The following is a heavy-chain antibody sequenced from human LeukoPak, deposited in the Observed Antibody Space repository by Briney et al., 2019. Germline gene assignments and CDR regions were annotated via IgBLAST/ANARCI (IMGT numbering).Heavy chain of an antibody. CDR2: IYYSGNT. CDR1: GGSISSGDYY. CDR3: ARAGGGYSFNY. J-gene: IGHJ4*02. Sequence: SQTLSLTCTVSGGSISSGDYYWSWIRQPPGKGLEWIGYIYYSGNTNYNPSLKSRVTISVDTSKNQFSLKLSSVTAADTAVYYCARAGGGYSFNYWGQGTLVTVSS. D-gene: IGHD2-15*01. V-gene: IGHV4-30-4*01.